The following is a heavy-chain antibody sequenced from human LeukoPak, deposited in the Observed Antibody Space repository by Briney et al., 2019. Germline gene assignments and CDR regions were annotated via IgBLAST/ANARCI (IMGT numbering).Heavy chain of an antibody. V-gene: IGHV4-59*01. D-gene: IGHD2-15*01. CDR1: GASISSWY. Sequence: SETLSLTCNVTGASISSWYWSWIRQPPGKGLEWIGDIYGSGSTNYNPSLKSRVSMSADTSKNQISLNLKFVTAADTAVYYCARHDVVSRAFDIWGPGTMVTVSS. CDR2: IYGSGST. CDR3: ARHDVVSRAFDI. J-gene: IGHJ3*02.